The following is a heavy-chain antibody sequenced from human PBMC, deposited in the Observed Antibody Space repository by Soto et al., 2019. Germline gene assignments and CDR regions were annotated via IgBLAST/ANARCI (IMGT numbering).Heavy chain of an antibody. CDR1: GYTFTSYA. CDR3: ARGSYDILYY. Sequence: QVQLVQSGAEVKKPGASVKVSCKASGYTFTSYAMHWVRQAPGQRLEWMGWINDGNGNTKYSQKFQGRVTITRDTSASTADMELSSLRSEDTAVYYCARGSYDILYYWCQGTLVTVSS. V-gene: IGHV1-3*01. D-gene: IGHD3-10*01. J-gene: IGHJ4*02. CDR2: INDGNGNT.